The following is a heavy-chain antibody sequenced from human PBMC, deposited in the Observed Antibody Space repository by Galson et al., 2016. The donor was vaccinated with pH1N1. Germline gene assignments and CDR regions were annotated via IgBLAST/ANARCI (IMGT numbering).Heavy chain of an antibody. CDR1: GFIFTNYG. V-gene: IGHV3-23*01. CDR3: ACPYCDSFSCYRYLDH. CDR2: IGSIARET. J-gene: IGHJ4*02. Sequence: SLRLSCAASGFIFTNYGFSWVRQASGMGLEWISVIGSIARETSYAGSVKGRFTISRDNSKNTVYLEMNSLRAEDTATYYCACPYCDSFSCYRYLDHWGQGTPVTVSS. D-gene: IGHD2-21*01.